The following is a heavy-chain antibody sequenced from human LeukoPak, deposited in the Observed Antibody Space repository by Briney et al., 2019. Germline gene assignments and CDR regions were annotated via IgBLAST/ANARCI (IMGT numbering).Heavy chain of an antibody. CDR1: GGSFSGYY. J-gene: IGHJ4*02. CDR3: ARVRKTEGSDKYYFDY. D-gene: IGHD1-14*01. Sequence: SETLSLTCAVYGGSFSGYYWSWIRQPPGKGLEWIGEINHSGSTNYNPSLKSRVTISVDTSKNQFSLKLSSVTAADTAVYYCARVRKTEGSDKYYFDYWGQGTLVTVSS. CDR2: INHSGST. V-gene: IGHV4-34*01.